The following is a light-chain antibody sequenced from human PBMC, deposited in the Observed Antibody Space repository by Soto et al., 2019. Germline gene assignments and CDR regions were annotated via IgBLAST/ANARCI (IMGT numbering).Light chain of an antibody. Sequence: EIVLTQSPGTLSLSPGEKATLSCRASQSVGDTFLSWYQQKPGLAPRLLICGVSNRATGIPDRFSGSGSGTDFILTISRLEPEDFALYYCGQFVSSPPRTFGQGTKVEIK. CDR1: QSVGDTF. CDR3: GQFVSSPPRT. V-gene: IGKV3-20*01. CDR2: GVS. J-gene: IGKJ1*01.